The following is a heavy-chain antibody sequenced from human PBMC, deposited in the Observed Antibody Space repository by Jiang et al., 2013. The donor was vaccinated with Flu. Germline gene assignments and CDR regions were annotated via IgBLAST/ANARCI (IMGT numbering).Heavy chain of an antibody. CDR1: GYTFTSYA. D-gene: IGHD2-2*03. Sequence: QLVESGAEVRKPGASVKLSCKASGYTFTSYAIHWVRQAPGQGLECMGWINGGDGKTYYSQKFQGRVTITKVASASIAYMELSALTSADTAVYYCARDWMDSGFDNWGQGTLVTVSS. V-gene: IGHV1-3*01. CDR3: ARDWMDSGFDN. J-gene: IGHJ4*02. CDR2: INGGDGKT.